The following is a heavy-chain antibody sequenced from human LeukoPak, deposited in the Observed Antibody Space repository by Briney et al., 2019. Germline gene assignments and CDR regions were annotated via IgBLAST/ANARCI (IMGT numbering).Heavy chain of an antibody. CDR1: GGTFSSYA. J-gene: IGHJ6*03. CDR3: ARDPYDSSGYYFPPGRSYYYYYMDV. CDR2: ISAYNGNT. V-gene: IGHV1-18*01. D-gene: IGHD3-22*01. Sequence: GASVKVSCKASGGTFSSYAISWVRQAPGQGLEWMGWISAYNGNTNYAQKLQGRVTMTTDTSTSTAYMELRSLRSDDTAVYYCARDPYDSSGYYFPPGRSYYYYYMDVWGKGTTVTVSS.